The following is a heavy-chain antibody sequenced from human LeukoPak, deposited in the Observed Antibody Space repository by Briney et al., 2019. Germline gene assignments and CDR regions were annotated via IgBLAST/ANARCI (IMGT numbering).Heavy chain of an antibody. D-gene: IGHD1-26*01. CDR3: LSESYYLHEFDY. J-gene: IGHJ4*02. Sequence: GGSPRLSCAASGFTFSSYWMSWVRQAPGKGLEWVANIKQDGSEKYYVDSVKGRFTISRDNAKNSLYLQMNSLRAEDTAVYYCLSESYYLHEFDYWGQGTLVTVSS. CDR1: GFTFSSYW. V-gene: IGHV3-7*01. CDR2: IKQDGSEK.